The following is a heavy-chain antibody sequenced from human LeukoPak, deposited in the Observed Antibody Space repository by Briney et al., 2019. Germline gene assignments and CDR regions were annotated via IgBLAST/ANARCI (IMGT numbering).Heavy chain of an antibody. CDR3: AREFSGYAFDI. CDR2: ISDDGTRK. J-gene: IGHJ3*02. Sequence: SGRSLRLSCAASGFTFSSYGIHWVRLAPGKGLEWVAVISDDGTRKYYADSVQGRFTISRDNSKNTVYLQMNYLRAEDMAVYYRAREFSGYAFDIWGQGTMVTVSS. CDR1: GFTFSSYG. V-gene: IGHV3-30*03. D-gene: IGHD5-12*01.